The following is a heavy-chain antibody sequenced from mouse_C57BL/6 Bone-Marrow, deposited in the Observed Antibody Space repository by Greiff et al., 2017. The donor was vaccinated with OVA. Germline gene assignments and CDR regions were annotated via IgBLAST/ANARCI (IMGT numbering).Heavy chain of an antibody. D-gene: IGHD3-2*01. Sequence: VQLQQPGAELVRPGSSVKLSCKASGYTFTSYWMDWVKQRPGQGLEWIGNIYPSDSETHYNQKFKDKATLTVDKSSSTAYMQLSSLTSEDSAVCYCARTGLRQRPFAYWGQGTLVTVSA. CDR1: GYTFTSYW. CDR3: ARTGLRQRPFAY. J-gene: IGHJ3*01. V-gene: IGHV1-61*01. CDR2: IYPSDSET.